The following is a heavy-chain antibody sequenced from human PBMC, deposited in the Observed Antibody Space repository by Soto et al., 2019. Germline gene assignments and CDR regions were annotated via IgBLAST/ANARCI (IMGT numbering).Heavy chain of an antibody. V-gene: IGHV1-69*02. Sequence: QVQLVQSGAEVKKPGSSVKVSCKASGGTLSAHTINWVRQAPGQGLEWMGRVIPMLGKANYAQKLHGRVTITADKSRSTAYMELRSLRSDDTAVYYCARMREYTYGLIDYWGQGTLVTVSS. CDR3: ARMREYTYGLIDY. J-gene: IGHJ4*02. D-gene: IGHD5-18*01. CDR2: VIPMLGKA. CDR1: GGTLSAHT.